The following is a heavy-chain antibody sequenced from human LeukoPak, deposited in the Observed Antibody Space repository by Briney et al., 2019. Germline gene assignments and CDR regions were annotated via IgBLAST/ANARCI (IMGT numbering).Heavy chain of an antibody. CDR3: ARLIGMDV. CDR2: IYHSGST. J-gene: IGHJ6*04. Sequence: PSETLSLTCAVSGYSISSGYYWGWIRQPPGKGLEWIGSIYHSGSTYYNPSLKSRVTISVDTSKNQSSPKLSSVTAADTAVYYCARLIGMDVWGKGTTVTVSS. CDR1: GYSISSGYY. V-gene: IGHV4-38-2*01.